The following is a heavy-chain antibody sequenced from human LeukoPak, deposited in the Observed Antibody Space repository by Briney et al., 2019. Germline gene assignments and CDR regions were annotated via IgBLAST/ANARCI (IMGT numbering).Heavy chain of an antibody. Sequence: GGSVRLSCAASGFTFSCSWMMWLGQAPGKGREGVASIREDGSQKTSVDSVRGRFTISRDNAKNSLDLEMNSLRAEDTAVYYCARETPYSNSWTDFESWGQGILVTVSS. CDR3: ARETPYSNSWTDFES. CDR2: IREDGSQK. D-gene: IGHD6-13*01. J-gene: IGHJ4*02. CDR1: GFTFSCSW. V-gene: IGHV3-7*01.